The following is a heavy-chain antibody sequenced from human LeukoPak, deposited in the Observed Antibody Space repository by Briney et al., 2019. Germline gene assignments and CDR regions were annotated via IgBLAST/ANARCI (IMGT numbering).Heavy chain of an antibody. J-gene: IGHJ4*02. CDR3: VRDFRSADY. Sequence: GGSLRLSCAASGFTFGTYCMHWVRQAPGKGPMWVSRICPDGTVTNYADSVKARFIISRDNARNTVYLQMNSLRVEDTAVYYCVRDFRSADYWGQGTLVTVSS. V-gene: IGHV3-74*01. CDR1: GFTFGTYC. CDR2: ICPDGTVT.